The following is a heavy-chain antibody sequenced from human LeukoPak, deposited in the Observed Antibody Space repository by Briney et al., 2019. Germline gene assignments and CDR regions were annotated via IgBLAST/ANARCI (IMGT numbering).Heavy chain of an antibody. CDR1: GYTFTGYY. D-gene: IGHD4-17*01. J-gene: IGHJ3*02. V-gene: IGHV7-4-1*02. CDR3: AREIGHDYGDYHDAFDI. CDR2: INTNTGNP. Sequence: ASVEVSCKASGYTFTGYYMHWVRQAPGQGVEWMGWINTNTGNPTYAQGFTGRFVFSLDTSVSTAYLQISSLKAEDTAVYYCAREIGHDYGDYHDAFDIWGQGTMVTVSS.